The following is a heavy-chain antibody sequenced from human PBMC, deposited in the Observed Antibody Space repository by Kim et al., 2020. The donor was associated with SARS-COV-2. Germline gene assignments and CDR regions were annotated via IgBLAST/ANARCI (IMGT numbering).Heavy chain of an antibody. D-gene: IGHD2-15*01. V-gene: IGHV3-23*01. Sequence: VKGRFTISRDNSKNTLYLQMNSLRAEDTAVYYCAIEIDCSGGSCYQPGVYWGQGTLVTVSS. J-gene: IGHJ4*02. CDR3: AIEIDCSGGSCYQPGVY.